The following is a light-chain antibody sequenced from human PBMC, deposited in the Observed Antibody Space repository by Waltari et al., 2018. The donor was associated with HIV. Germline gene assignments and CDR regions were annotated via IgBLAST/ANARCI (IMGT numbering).Light chain of an antibody. CDR1: NSTIRPHD. V-gene: IGLV1-40*01. Sequence: QSVLTQPPSVSGAPGQRVTLSCPGSNSTIRPHDVHRYHQFPGTAPQLLIYNTNSRPSGVPDRFSGSKSGTSASLAISGLQAEDEADYFCQSSDSTLSGSVFGGGTKLTVL. CDR3: QSSDSTLSGSV. J-gene: IGLJ2*01. CDR2: NTN.